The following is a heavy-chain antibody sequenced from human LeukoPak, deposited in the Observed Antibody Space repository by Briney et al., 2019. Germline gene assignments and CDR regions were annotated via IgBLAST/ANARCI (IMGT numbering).Heavy chain of an antibody. CDR3: ARVLRYCSGGNCYSGGLGYMDV. D-gene: IGHD2-15*01. CDR1: GFTVFNYW. J-gene: IGHJ6*03. CDR2: INPDGSQK. Sequence: GGSLRLSCAASGFTVFNYWMSWVRQAPGKGLELVANINPDGSQKYYVDSLKGRFTISRDNAKNSLFLQMNSLRAEDTAVYYCARVLRYCSGGNCYSGGLGYMDVWGKGTTVTISS. V-gene: IGHV3-7*03.